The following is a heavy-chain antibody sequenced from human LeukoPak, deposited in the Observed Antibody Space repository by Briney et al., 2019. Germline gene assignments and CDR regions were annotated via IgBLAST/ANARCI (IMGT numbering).Heavy chain of an antibody. V-gene: IGHV3-11*04. D-gene: IGHD6-25*01. CDR3: AKYGSGGEIDY. J-gene: IGHJ4*02. CDR1: GFTFNDYY. CDR2: ISSSGSII. Sequence: KTGGSLRLSCAASGFTFNDYYMTWIRQAPGKGLEWVSYISSSGSIIYYADSVKGRFTISRDNAKNSLYLQMNSLRAEDTAVYYCAKYGSGGEIDYWGQGTLVTVSS.